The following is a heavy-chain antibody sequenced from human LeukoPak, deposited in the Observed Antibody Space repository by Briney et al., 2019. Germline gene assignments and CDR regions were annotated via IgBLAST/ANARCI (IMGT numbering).Heavy chain of an antibody. Sequence: ASVKVSCKASGYTFTHYGISWVRKAPGQGLEWMGWVSAYNGNTNYAQKLQGRVTMTTDTSTSTAYMELRSLRSDDTAVYYCARELIRDGYNYFDYWGQGTLVTVSS. CDR3: ARELIRDGYNYFDY. CDR1: GYTFTHYG. J-gene: IGHJ4*02. CDR2: VSAYNGNT. D-gene: IGHD5-24*01. V-gene: IGHV1-18*01.